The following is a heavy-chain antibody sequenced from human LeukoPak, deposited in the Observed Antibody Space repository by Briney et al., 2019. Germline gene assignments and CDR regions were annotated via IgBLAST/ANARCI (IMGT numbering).Heavy chain of an antibody. D-gene: IGHD4-23*01. V-gene: IGHV3-9*01. CDR1: GFTFDDYA. CDR2: ISWNSGSI. Sequence: PGRSLRLSCAASGFTFDDYAMHWVRQAPGKGLEWVSGISWNSGSIGYADSVKGRFTISRDNAKNSLYLQMNSLRAEDTAVYYCARGVTTVENWGQGTLVTVSS. CDR3: ARGVTTVEN. J-gene: IGHJ4*02.